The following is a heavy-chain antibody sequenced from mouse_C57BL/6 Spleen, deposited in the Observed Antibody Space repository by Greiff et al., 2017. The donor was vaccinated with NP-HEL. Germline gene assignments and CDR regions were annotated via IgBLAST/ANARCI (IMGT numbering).Heavy chain of an antibody. Sequence: EVQLQESGGGLVQPGGSLKLSCAASGFTFSDYGMAWVRQAPRKGPEWVAFISNLAYSIYYADTVTGRFTISRENAKNNLYLEMSSLRSEDTAMYYCARVYGTYWYFDVWGTWTTVTVSS. D-gene: IGHD1-1*01. CDR1: GFTFSDYG. J-gene: IGHJ1*03. CDR3: ARVYGTYWYFDV. CDR2: ISNLAYSI. V-gene: IGHV5-15*01.